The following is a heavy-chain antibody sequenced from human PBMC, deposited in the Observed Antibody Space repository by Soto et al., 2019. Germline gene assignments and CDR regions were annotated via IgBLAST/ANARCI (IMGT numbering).Heavy chain of an antibody. CDR2: IYYSGST. J-gene: IGHJ1*01. D-gene: IGHD3-22*01. Sequence: QVQLQESGPGLVKPSETLSLTCTVSGGSISSYYWSWIRQPPGKGLEWIGYIYYSGSTTYNPSLRSRVNISVDTSKNQFSLKLSSVTAVDTAVYYCARLGHVYYYDSSGYREYFQHWGQGTLVTVSS. CDR3: ARLGHVYYYDSSGYREYFQH. V-gene: IGHV4-59*01. CDR1: GGSISSYY.